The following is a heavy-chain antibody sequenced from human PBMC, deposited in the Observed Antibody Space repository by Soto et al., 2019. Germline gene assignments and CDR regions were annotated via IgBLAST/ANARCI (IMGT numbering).Heavy chain of an antibody. V-gene: IGHV1-69*13. D-gene: IGHD1-26*01. Sequence: SVQVSCKASRVAFSKFIVTWVRQAPGLGLEWVGGIIPIFGTANYAQKFQGRVTITADESTSTSYMEVNNLRSEDTAVYYCAKVRYSTPMGYYYGMDVWGQGTTVTVSS. CDR2: IIPIFGTA. CDR1: RVAFSKFI. CDR3: AKVRYSTPMGYYYGMDV. J-gene: IGHJ6*02.